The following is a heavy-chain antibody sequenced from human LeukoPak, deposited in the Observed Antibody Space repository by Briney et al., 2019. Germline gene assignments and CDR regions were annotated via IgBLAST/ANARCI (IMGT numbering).Heavy chain of an antibody. CDR3: ARDRIKSGSYYFDY. CDR1: AFTFSDYS. CDR2: ISGRSSTI. Sequence: GGSLRLSCAASAFTFSDYSMSWVRQAPGKGLEWVSYISGRSSTIYYADSAKGRFTISRDNAKNSMYLQMNSLRAEDTAVYYCARDRIKSGSYYFDYWGQGTLVTVSS. V-gene: IGHV3-48*01. J-gene: IGHJ4*02. D-gene: IGHD1-26*01.